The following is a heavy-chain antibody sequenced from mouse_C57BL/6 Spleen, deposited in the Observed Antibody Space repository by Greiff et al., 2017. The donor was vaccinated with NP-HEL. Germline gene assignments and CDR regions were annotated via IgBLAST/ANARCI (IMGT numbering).Heavy chain of an antibody. J-gene: IGHJ2*01. CDR2: ISDGGSYT. V-gene: IGHV5-4*01. CDR1: GFTFSSYA. Sequence: EVQGVESGGGLVKPGGSLKLSCAASGFTFSSYAMSWVRQTPEKRLEWVATISDGGSYTYYPDNVQGRFTISRDNAKNNLYLQMSQLKSEDTAMYYCARDDYYGSREDYFDYWGQGTTLTVSS. D-gene: IGHD1-1*01. CDR3: ARDDYYGSREDYFDY.